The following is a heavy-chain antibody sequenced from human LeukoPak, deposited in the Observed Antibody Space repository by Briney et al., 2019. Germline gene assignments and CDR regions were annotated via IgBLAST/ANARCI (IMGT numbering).Heavy chain of an antibody. J-gene: IGHJ6*02. CDR2: IYYSGST. V-gene: IGHV4-39*01. CDR3: AIQRLDGTDV. D-gene: IGHD6-19*01. CDR1: GGSISSRSYY. Sequence: PSETLSLTCTVSGGSISSRSYYWGWIRQPPGKGLEWIGSIYYSGSTYYNASLKSRVTTSVDTSKNQFYLKLTSVTAADTAVYYCAIQRLDGTDVWGQGITVTVSS.